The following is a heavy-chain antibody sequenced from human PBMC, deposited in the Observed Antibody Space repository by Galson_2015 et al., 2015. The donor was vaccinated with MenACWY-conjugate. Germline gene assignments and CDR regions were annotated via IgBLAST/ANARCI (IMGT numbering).Heavy chain of an antibody. CDR1: GYIFNGFS. V-gene: IGHV1-2*06. D-gene: IGHD2-2*01. CDR3: ARARYCTNTSCYGGGGFDP. Sequence: SVKVSCKASGYIFNGFSVHWVRQAPGQGLEWMGRINPNTGATDLAQKFQGRVSMTTDTSIKTAYMELTMLKSDDTAVYYCARARYCTNTSCYGGGGFDPWGQGTLVTVTS. J-gene: IGHJ5*02. CDR2: INPNTGAT.